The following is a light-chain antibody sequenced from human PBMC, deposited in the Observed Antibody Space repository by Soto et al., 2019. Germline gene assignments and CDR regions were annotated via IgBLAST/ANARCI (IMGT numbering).Light chain of an antibody. Sequence: VVLTQSPCTLSLSPGQRATLSCRASQTIGTYLAWYQQKPGQAPRLLIYDASNRATGIPARFSGSGSGTDFTLTISNLEPEDFAVYYCQQRTNWPLTFGGGTQVDIK. CDR1: QTIGTY. CDR2: DAS. V-gene: IGKV3-11*01. CDR3: QQRTNWPLT. J-gene: IGKJ4*01.